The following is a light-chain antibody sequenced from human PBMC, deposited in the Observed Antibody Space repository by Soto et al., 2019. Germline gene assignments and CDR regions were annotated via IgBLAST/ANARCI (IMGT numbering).Light chain of an antibody. J-gene: IGLJ1*01. CDR1: NSDVGGYNF. CDR2: EVT. CDR3: SSYAGSNNFV. Sequence: QSALTQPPSASGSPGQSVTISCTGTNSDVGGYNFFSWYQQHPGKAPKLMIYEVTKRPSGVPDRFSGSKSGNTASLTVSGLQAEDEADYYCSSYAGSNNFVFGTGTKLTVL. V-gene: IGLV2-8*01.